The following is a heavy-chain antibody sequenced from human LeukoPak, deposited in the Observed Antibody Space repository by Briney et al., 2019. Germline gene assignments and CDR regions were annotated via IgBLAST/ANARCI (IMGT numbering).Heavy chain of an antibody. CDR2: INPNSGGT. D-gene: IGHD6-25*01. J-gene: IGHJ4*02. V-gene: IGHV1-2*02. CDR3: VFLGAAGI. Sequence: ASVKVSCKASGYSFTGYYMHWVRQAPGQGLEWMGWINPNSGGTNSPQKFQGRVTMTRETPISTVYMEFKSLRSDDTAVYYCVFLGAAGIWGQGTLVTVSS. CDR1: GYSFTGYY.